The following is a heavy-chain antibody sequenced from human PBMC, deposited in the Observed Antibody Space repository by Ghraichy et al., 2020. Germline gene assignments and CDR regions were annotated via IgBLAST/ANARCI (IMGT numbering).Heavy chain of an antibody. D-gene: IGHD4-17*01. CDR3: AKEATVTTYGASFDC. Sequence: GGSLRLSCAASGFSFSTYAMSWVRQAPGKGLAWVSAIGGSDGSTYYADSVKGRFTISRDNSKNTLYLQMNGLRAEDTAVYYCAKEATVTTYGASFDCWGQGTLVTVSS. CDR2: IGGSDGST. V-gene: IGHV3-23*01. J-gene: IGHJ4*02. CDR1: GFSFSTYA.